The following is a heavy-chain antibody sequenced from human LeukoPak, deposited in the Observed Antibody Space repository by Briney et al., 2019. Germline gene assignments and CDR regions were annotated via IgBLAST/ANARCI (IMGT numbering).Heavy chain of an antibody. J-gene: IGHJ4*02. Sequence: GASVKVSCKASGYTFTSYGISWVRQAPGQGLEWMGWISAYNGNTNYAQKLQGRVTMTTDTSTSTAYMELRSLRSDDTAVYYCARDRRYYCGPGSPPVYFDYWGQGTLVTVSS. V-gene: IGHV1-18*01. D-gene: IGHD3-10*01. CDR1: GYTFTSYG. CDR3: ARDRRYYCGPGSPPVYFDY. CDR2: ISAYNGNT.